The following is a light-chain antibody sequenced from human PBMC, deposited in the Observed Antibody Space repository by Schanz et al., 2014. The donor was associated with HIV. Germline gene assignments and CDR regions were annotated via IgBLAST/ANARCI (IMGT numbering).Light chain of an antibody. Sequence: ETVMTQSPVTLSVSPGEGVTLSCRASQSVSTRSAWYQQKPGQAPRLLIYGASNRATGVPDRFSGSGSGTDFTLTISSLEPEDFAVYYCHQYGDSPGTFGQGTKVEIK. CDR3: HQYGDSPGT. V-gene: IGKV3-20*01. J-gene: IGKJ1*01. CDR2: GAS. CDR1: QSVSTRS.